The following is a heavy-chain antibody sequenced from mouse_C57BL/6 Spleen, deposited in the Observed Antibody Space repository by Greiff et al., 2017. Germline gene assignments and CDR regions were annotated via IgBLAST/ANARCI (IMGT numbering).Heavy chain of an antibody. J-gene: IGHJ3*01. V-gene: IGHV1-82*01. D-gene: IGHD2-1*01. Sequence: VQLQQSGPELVKPGASVKISCKASGYAFSSSWMNWVKQRPGKGLEWIGRIYPGDGDTNYNGKFKGKATLTADKSSSTAYMQLSSLTSEDSAVYFCAIGLLWSAWGQGTLVTVSA. CDR3: AIGLLWSA. CDR2: IYPGDGDT. CDR1: GYAFSSSW.